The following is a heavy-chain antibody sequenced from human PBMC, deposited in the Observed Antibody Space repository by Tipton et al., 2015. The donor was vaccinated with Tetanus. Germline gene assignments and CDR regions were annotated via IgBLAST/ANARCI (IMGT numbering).Heavy chain of an antibody. Sequence: LRLSCTVSGGSVNSGGYYWTWIRLHPRKGLEYIGYVYNSGTTYYKPSLERRVTISIDISTNQFSLSLTSVTAADTAVYYCARDQGGGRVVRLNWFDPWGQGTLVAVSS. CDR2: VYNSGTT. V-gene: IGHV4-31*03. CDR3: ARDQGGGRVVRLNWFDP. CDR1: GGSVNSGGYY. J-gene: IGHJ5*02. D-gene: IGHD6-6*01.